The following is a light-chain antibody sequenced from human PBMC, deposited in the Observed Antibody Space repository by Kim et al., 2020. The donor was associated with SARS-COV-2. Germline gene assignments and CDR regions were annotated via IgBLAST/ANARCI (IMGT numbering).Light chain of an antibody. J-gene: IGKJ2*01. CDR1: QSISRY. CDR3: QQSYSTPYT. V-gene: IGKV1-39*01. CDR2: GAT. Sequence: ASVGARVTITCRASQSISRYLNWYQQKPGKAPKLLMYGATSLQSGVPSRFSAGGSGTDFTLTISSLQPEDFATYYCQQSYSTPYTFGQGTKLEI.